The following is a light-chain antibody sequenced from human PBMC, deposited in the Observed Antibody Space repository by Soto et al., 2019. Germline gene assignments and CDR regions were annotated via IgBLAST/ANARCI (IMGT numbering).Light chain of an antibody. CDR1: QSVSNNY. CDR3: QQRSAGVT. CDR2: DAS. V-gene: IGKV3-11*01. J-gene: IGKJ5*01. Sequence: EIGLTQSPGTLSVSPGERPTLSLRASQSVSNNYLACYQQKPGQAPRLLIYDASNRATAIPARFSGSGSGTDFTLTISSLEPEDFAVYYCQQRSAGVTFGQGTRLEIK.